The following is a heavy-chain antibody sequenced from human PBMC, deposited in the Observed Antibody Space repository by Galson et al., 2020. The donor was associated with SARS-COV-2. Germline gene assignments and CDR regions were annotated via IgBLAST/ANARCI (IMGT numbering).Heavy chain of an antibody. CDR3: ARATSTNTGRGMDV. CDR2: TWYRSKWYN. V-gene: IGHV6-1*01. Sequence: SQTLSLTCAISGDSVSSNSAAWNWIRQSPSRGLEWLGRTWYRSKWYNDYAVSVKSRITINPDTSKNQVSLQLNSVTPEDKAVYYCARATSTNTGRGMDVWGQGTTVTVSS. J-gene: IGHJ6*02. CDR1: GDSVSSNSAA. D-gene: IGHD3-10*01.